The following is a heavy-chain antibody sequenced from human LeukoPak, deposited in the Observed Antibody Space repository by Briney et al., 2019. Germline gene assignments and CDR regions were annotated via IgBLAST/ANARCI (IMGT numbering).Heavy chain of an antibody. CDR1: GFTFDSSE. Sequence: PGGSLRLSCAASGFTFDSSEMNWVRQARGKGLEWLSYISTSGSAMYYADSVRGRFTISRDNAKNSLYLQMHSLRPEDTAVYYCARARGAFCGGGCYSESYYFDYWGQGTLVTVSS. CDR2: ISTSGSAM. J-gene: IGHJ4*02. D-gene: IGHD2-21*02. CDR3: ARARGAFCGGGCYSESYYFDY. V-gene: IGHV3-48*03.